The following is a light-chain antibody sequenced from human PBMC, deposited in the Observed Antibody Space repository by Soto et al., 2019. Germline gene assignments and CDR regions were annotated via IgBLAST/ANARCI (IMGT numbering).Light chain of an antibody. Sequence: DIQMTQSPSSLSASVGDRVTITCRASQSIGNYLNWYQHKPGKAPKLLIYGASSLHSGVPSSFSGSGSGTDFTLTISSLQPEDFATYYCQQSYSTPLTFGGGTKLEIK. CDR1: QSIGNY. J-gene: IGKJ4*01. V-gene: IGKV1-39*01. CDR3: QQSYSTPLT. CDR2: GAS.